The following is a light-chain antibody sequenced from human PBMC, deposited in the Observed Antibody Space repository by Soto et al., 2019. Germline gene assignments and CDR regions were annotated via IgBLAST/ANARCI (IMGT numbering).Light chain of an antibody. Sequence: EIVLTQSPATLSLSPGERATLSCRASQSVNNYLAWYQQEPGQTPRLLIYDASKRATGTPARFTGRGSGTDFTLTISSLEPEDFAVYYCHQRFSWPLPFGGGTKVDIK. J-gene: IGKJ4*01. CDR1: QSVNNY. V-gene: IGKV3-11*01. CDR3: HQRFSWPLP. CDR2: DAS.